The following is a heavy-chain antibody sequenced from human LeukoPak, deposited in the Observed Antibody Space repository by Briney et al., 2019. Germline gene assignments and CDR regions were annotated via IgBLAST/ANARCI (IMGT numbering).Heavy chain of an antibody. CDR3: ARDEGGYSGTYYGYFDY. D-gene: IGHD1-26*01. J-gene: IGHJ4*02. CDR1: GYTFIGYY. CDR2: INPNSGGT. Sequence: ASVKVSCKASGYTFIGYYIHWVRQAPGQGLEWMGWINPNSGGTNYAQKFQGRVTMTRDTSISTAYMELNKLRSDDTAVYYCARDEGGYSGTYYGYFDYWGQGTLVTVSS. V-gene: IGHV1-2*02.